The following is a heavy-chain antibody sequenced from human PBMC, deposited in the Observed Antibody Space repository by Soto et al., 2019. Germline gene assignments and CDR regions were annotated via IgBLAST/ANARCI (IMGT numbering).Heavy chain of an antibody. CDR1: GGSISSYY. D-gene: IGHD3-10*01. CDR2: IYYSGST. J-gene: IGHJ4*02. V-gene: IGHV4-59*08. CDR3: ARQVVGILWFGELPTYFDY. Sequence: KASETLSLTCTVSGGSISSYYWSWIRQPPGKGLEWIGYIYYSGSTNYNPSLKSRVTISVDTSKNQFSLKLSSVTAADTAVYYCARQVVGILWFGELPTYFDYWGQGTLVTVSS.